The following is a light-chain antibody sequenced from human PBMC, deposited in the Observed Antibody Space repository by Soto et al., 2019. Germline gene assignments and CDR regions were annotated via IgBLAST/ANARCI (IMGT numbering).Light chain of an antibody. CDR3: QQYGSSPPYT. J-gene: IGKJ2*01. CDR2: GAY. V-gene: IGKV3-20*01. CDR1: QSVSSRY. Sequence: EIVLTRSPGTLSLSPGERATLSCRASQSVSSRYLAWYQQKPGQAPRLLIYGAYSRATGIPDRFSGSGSGTDFTLTISRLEPEEFAVYYCQQYGSSPPYTFGQGTKLEIK.